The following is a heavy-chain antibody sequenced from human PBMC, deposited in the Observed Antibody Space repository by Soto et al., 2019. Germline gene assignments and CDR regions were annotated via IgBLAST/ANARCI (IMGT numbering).Heavy chain of an antibody. V-gene: IGHV3-66*01. J-gene: IGHJ4*02. CDR1: GFTVSSNH. Sequence: EVQLVESGGGLVQPGGSLRLSCAASGFTVSSNHMSWVRQAPGKGLEWGSHIYRGGSTYYADSVKGRFTFSRDNSQNTLYFQMNSLRAEDTAVYYCAGPGEQHRYLGQGTLVTVSS. D-gene: IGHD3-16*01. CDR2: IYRGGST. CDR3: AGPGEQHRY.